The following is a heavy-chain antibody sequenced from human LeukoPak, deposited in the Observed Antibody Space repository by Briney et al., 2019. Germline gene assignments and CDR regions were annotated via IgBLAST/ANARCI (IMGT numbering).Heavy chain of an antibody. CDR2: ISYDGSNK. D-gene: IGHD4-17*01. V-gene: IGHV3-30-3*01. CDR3: ARAPDYGDYFNY. J-gene: IGHJ4*02. Sequence: VAVISYDGSNKYYADSVKGRFTISRDNSKNTLYLQMNSLRAEDTAVYYCARAPDYGDYFNYWGQGTLVTVSS.